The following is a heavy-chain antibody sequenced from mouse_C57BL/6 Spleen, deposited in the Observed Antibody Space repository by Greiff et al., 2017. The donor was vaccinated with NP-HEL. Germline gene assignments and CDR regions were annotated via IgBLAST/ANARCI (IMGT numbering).Heavy chain of an antibody. J-gene: IGHJ2*01. D-gene: IGHD1-1*01. CDR2: IDPEDGET. CDR1: GFNIKDYY. V-gene: IGHV14-2*01. Sequence: VQLKESGAELVKPGASVKLSCTASGFNIKDYYMHWVKQRTEQGLEWIGRIDPEDGETKYAPKFQGKATITADTSSNTAYLQLSSLTSEDTAVYYCASLFITTVVASDYWGQGTTLTVSS. CDR3: ASLFITTVVASDY.